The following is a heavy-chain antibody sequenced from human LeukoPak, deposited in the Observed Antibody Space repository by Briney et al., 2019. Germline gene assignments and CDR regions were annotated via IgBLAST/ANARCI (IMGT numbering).Heavy chain of an antibody. J-gene: IGHJ4*02. D-gene: IGHD3-10*01. CDR1: GGSFSGYY. Sequence: PSETLSLTCTVYGGSFSGYYWSWIRQPPGKRLEWIGEINHSGSTNYNPSLKSRVTISVDTSKNQFSLKLSSVTAADTAVYYCARRSITMVRPPFKETYDYWGQGTLVTVSS. CDR2: INHSGST. CDR3: ARRSITMVRPPFKETYDY. V-gene: IGHV4-34*01.